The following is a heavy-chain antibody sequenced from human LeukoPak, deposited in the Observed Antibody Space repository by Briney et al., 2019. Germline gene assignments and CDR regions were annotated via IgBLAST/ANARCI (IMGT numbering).Heavy chain of an antibody. J-gene: IGHJ4*02. Sequence: PGRSLRLSCSVSGFTFSSYSMNWVRQAPGKGLEWVSYISSSSSTIYYADSVKGRFTISRDNAKNSLYLQMNSLRAEDTAVYYCARDGSYGSAGYFDYWGQGTLVTVSS. CDR2: ISSSSSTI. CDR1: GFTFSSYS. D-gene: IGHD3-10*01. CDR3: ARDGSYGSAGYFDY. V-gene: IGHV3-48*01.